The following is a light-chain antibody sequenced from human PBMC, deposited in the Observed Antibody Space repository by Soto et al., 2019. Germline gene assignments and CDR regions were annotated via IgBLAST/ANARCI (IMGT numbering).Light chain of an antibody. Sequence: QSALTQPRSVSGSPGQSVTISCTGTSSDVGGYNYVSWYQQHPCKAPKLMIYDVTKRPSGVPDRFSGSKSGNTASLTISGLQAEDEAGYNCCSYAGSPYVFGTGTKLTVL. CDR2: DVT. CDR3: CSYAGSPYV. CDR1: SSDVGGYNY. V-gene: IGLV2-11*01. J-gene: IGLJ1*01.